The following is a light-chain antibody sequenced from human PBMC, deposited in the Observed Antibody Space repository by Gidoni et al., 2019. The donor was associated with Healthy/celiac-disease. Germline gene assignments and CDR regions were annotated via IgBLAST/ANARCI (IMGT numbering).Light chain of an antibody. CDR1: QSVSSN. CDR3: QQYNNWPLT. V-gene: IGKV3-15*01. Sequence: EKVMTQSPAPLSVSPGERVTLSCRASQSVSSNLAWYQQKPGQAPRLLIYGASTRATGIPARFSGSGSGTEFTLTISSLQSEDFAVYYCQQYNNWPLTFGQGTKVDIK. J-gene: IGKJ1*01. CDR2: GAS.